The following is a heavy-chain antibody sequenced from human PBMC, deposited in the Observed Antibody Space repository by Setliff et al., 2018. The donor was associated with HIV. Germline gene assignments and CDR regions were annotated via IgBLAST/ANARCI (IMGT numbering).Heavy chain of an antibody. J-gene: IGHJ1*01. V-gene: IGHV3-7*03. CDR2: INQDGSEK. CDR3: ARDLLGATHYFQH. D-gene: IGHD1-26*01. CDR1: GFSFSNYW. Sequence: GGSLRLSCAASGFSFSNYWMNWVRQVPGKGLEWVANINQDGSEKKYVDSVKGRFTISRDNAKNSLYLQMNSLRAEDTAVYYCARDLLGATHYFQHWGQGTLVTVSS.